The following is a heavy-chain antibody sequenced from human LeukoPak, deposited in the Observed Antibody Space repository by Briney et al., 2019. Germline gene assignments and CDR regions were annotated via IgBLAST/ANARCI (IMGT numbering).Heavy chain of an antibody. D-gene: IGHD3-9*01. Sequence: PSETLSLTCTVSGGSISSSSYYWGWIRQPPGKGLEWIGSIYYSGSTYYNPSLKSRVTISVDRSKNQFSLKLSSVTAADTAVYYCARDPNRYEAVHPFDYWGQGSLVTVSS. CDR1: GGSISSSSYY. V-gene: IGHV4-39*07. CDR2: IYYSGST. CDR3: ARDPNRYEAVHPFDY. J-gene: IGHJ4*02.